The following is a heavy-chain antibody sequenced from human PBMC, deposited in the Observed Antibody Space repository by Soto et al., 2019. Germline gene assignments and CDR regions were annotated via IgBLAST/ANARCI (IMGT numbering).Heavy chain of an antibody. J-gene: IGHJ6*02. D-gene: IGHD5-12*01. Sequence: GGSLRLSCAASGFTFSSYAMHWVRQAPGKGLEWVAVISYDGSNKYYADSVKGRFTISRDNSKNTLYLQMNSLRAEDTAVYYCARAGFRNGYSGYDYSDYYYGMDVWGQGTTVTVAS. CDR3: ARAGFRNGYSGYDYSDYYYGMDV. CDR1: GFTFSSYA. CDR2: ISYDGSNK. V-gene: IGHV3-30-3*01.